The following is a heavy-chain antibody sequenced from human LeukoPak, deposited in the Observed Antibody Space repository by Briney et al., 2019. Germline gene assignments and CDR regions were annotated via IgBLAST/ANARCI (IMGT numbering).Heavy chain of an antibody. CDR3: AKGGYDFWSGYDRWYFDY. D-gene: IGHD3-3*01. Sequence: PGGSLRLSCAASGFAFSSCAMTWVRRAPGKGLEWVSAISGSGGSTYYADSVKGRFTISRDNSKNTLYLQMNSLRAEDTAVYYCAKGGYDFWSGYDRWYFDYWGQGTLVTVSS. J-gene: IGHJ4*02. V-gene: IGHV3-23*01. CDR2: ISGSGGST. CDR1: GFAFSSCA.